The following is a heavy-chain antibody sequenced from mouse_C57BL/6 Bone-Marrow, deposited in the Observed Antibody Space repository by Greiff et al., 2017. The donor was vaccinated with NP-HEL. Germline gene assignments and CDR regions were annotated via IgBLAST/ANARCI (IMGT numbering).Heavy chain of an antibody. CDR1: GYTFTDYY. CDR2: LGPGSGST. V-gene: IGHV1-77*01. J-gene: IGHJ3*01. Sequence: QVQLQQSGAELARPGASVKLSCKASGYTFTDYYINWVKQRPGQGLEWIGKLGPGSGSTYYNEKFKGKATLTADKSSSTAYMQLSSLTSEDSAVYFCARPPTAQATAWFAYWGQGTLVTVSA. CDR3: ARPPTAQATAWFAY. D-gene: IGHD3-2*02.